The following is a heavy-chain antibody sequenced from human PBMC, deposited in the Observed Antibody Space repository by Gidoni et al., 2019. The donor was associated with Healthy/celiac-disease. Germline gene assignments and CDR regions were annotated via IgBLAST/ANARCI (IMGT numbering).Heavy chain of an antibody. D-gene: IGHD3-3*01. CDR2: IIPIFGTA. V-gene: IGHV1-69*01. Sequence: QVQLVQSGAEVKKPGSSVKGSCKASGGPFGRYASSWVRQDPGQGLEWMGGIIPIFGTANYAQKFQGRVTITADESTSTAYMELSSLRSEDTAVYYCARGGITIFGVASYYYGMDVWGQGTTVTVSS. CDR3: ARGGITIFGVASYYYGMDV. J-gene: IGHJ6*02. CDR1: GGPFGRYA.